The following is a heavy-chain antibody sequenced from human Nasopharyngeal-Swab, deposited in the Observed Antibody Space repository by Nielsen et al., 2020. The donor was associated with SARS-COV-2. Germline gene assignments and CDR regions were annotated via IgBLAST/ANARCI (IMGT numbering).Heavy chain of an antibody. CDR1: GFTVSSNY. CDR2: ISSSSSTI. D-gene: IGHD3-22*01. J-gene: IGHJ4*02. CDR3: ARADRITMIVVAIDY. V-gene: IGHV3-48*01. Sequence: GESLKISCAASGFTVSSNYMSWVRQAPGKGLEWVSYISSSSSTIYYADSVKGRFTISRDNAKNSLYLQMNSLRAEDTAVYYCARADRITMIVVAIDYWGQGTLVTVSS.